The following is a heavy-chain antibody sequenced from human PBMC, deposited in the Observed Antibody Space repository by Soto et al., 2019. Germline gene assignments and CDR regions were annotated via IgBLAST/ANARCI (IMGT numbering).Heavy chain of an antibody. D-gene: IGHD1-26*01. CDR3: GKGRSGDVGLFY. CDR1: GYSFTGYY. CDR2: ISPNSGGT. V-gene: IGHV1-2*02. Sequence: QVQLVQSGAEVKKSEASVKISCKASGYSFTGYYIHWVRQAPGQGFEWMGEISPNSGGTRYAQKFQGRVTMTRDTSITTVYMDLSNLSPDDTAVYYCGKGRSGDVGLFYCGQGTLVTVYS. J-gene: IGHJ4*02.